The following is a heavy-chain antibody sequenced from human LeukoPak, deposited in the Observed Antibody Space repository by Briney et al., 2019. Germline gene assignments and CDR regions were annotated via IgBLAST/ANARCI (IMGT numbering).Heavy chain of an antibody. CDR3: ARDYPPY. CDR1: GFTFSSSW. Sequence: GGSLRLSCAASGFTFSSSWMHWVRQVPGQGLVWVSRINTDGKTTTYADSVKGRFTISRDNTKNTLYLQMNSLSAEDTALYYCARDYPPYWGQGTLVTVS. V-gene: IGHV3-74*01. J-gene: IGHJ4*02. CDR2: INTDGKTT.